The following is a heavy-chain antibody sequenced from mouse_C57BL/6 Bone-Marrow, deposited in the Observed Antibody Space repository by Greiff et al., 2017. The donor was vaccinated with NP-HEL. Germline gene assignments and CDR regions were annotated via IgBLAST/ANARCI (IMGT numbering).Heavy chain of an antibody. CDR2: ISGGGGNT. J-gene: IGHJ2*01. CDR3: ARRTYYYGSSVYYFDY. D-gene: IGHD1-1*01. V-gene: IGHV5-9*01. CDR1: GFTFSSYT. Sequence: EVKLVESGGGLVKPGGSLKLSCAASGFTFSSYTMSWVRQTPEKRLEWVATISGGGGNTYYPDSVKGRFTISRDNAKNTLYLQMSSLRSEDTALYYCARRTYYYGSSVYYFDYWGQGTTLTVSS.